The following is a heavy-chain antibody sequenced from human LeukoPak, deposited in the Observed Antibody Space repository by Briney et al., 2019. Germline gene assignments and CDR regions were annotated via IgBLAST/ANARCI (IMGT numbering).Heavy chain of an antibody. CDR1: GGSISGYY. J-gene: IGHJ6*01. CDR3: ATFPSGAYGMDV. D-gene: IGHD1-26*01. CDR2: IYYSGST. Sequence: SETLSLTCTVSGGSISGYYWSWIRQPPGKGLECIGYIYYSGSTNYNPSLKSRVTISVDTSKKQFSLKLSSVTAADTAVYYCATFPSGAYGMDVWGQGTLVTVSS. V-gene: IGHV4-59*08.